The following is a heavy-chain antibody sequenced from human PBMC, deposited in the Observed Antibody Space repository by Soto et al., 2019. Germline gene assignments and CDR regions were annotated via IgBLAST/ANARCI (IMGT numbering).Heavy chain of an antibody. CDR2: INYRGNT. CDR1: GGSISTYY. V-gene: IGHV4-59*12. CDR3: ARRSDRTSDAFDI. J-gene: IGHJ3*02. Sequence: SETLSLTCTVSGGSISTYYWTWIRQPPGKGLEWIGYINYRGNTNYNPSLKSRLTISVDTSKNQFSLKLSSVTAADTAVYYCARRSDRTSDAFDIWGQGTMVTVS. D-gene: IGHD2-2*01.